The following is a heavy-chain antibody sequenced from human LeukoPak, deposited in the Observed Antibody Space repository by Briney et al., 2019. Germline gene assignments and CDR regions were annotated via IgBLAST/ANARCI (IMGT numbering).Heavy chain of an antibody. CDR1: GFIFSNYA. CDR2: ISASGSNT. CDR3: VKDLLQQYTFWSGRTSFDY. V-gene: IGHV3-23*01. D-gene: IGHD3-3*01. Sequence: PGGSLRLSCAASGFIFSNYAMSWVRQAPGKGLEWVSVISASGSNTYYADSVKGRFTISRDISYNTLDLQMNSLTAEDTAVYYCVKDLLQQYTFWSGRTSFDYWGQGTLVTVSS. J-gene: IGHJ4*02.